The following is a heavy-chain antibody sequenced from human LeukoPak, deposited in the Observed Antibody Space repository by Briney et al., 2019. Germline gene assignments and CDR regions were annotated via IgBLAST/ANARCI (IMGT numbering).Heavy chain of an antibody. CDR1: GGSFSGYY. J-gene: IGHJ6*02. V-gene: IGHV4-34*01. D-gene: IGHD3-10*01. CDR3: ARRRRLYYYGSGSYSTNYGMDV. CDR2: INHSRST. Sequence: SETLSLTCAVYGGSFSGYYWSWIRQPPGKGLEWIGEINHSRSTNYNPSLKSRVTISVDTSKNQFSLKLSSVTAADTAVYYCARRRRLYYYGSGSYSTNYGMDVWGQGTTVTVSS.